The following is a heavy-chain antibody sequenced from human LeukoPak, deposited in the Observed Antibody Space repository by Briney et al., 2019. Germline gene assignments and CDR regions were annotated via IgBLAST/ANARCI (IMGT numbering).Heavy chain of an antibody. J-gene: IGHJ5*02. V-gene: IGHV4-4*09. Sequence: SETLSLTCTVSGASISTYYWSWIRQPPGKGLEWMGYIYISGGTNYNPSLSSRVTISGDTSKNQFSLKLSSVTAADTAVYYCARMRLTSNWYSWFDPWGQGTLVTVSS. CDR3: ARMRLTSNWYSWFDP. CDR2: IYISGGT. D-gene: IGHD6-13*01. CDR1: GASISTYY.